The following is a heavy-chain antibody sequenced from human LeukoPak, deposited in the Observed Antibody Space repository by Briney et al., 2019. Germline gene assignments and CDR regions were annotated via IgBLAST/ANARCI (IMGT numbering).Heavy chain of an antibody. CDR1: GGSISSSSYY. CDR3: ARARFYSSSPGGYYYYYMDV. D-gene: IGHD6-13*01. V-gene: IGHV4-39*07. J-gene: IGHJ6*03. Sequence: PSETLSLTCTVSGGSISSSSYYWGWIRQPPGKGLEWIGSIYYSGSTYYNPSLKSRVTISVDTSKNQFSLKLSSVTAADTAVYYCARARFYSSSPGGYYYYYMDVWGKGTTVTISS. CDR2: IYYSGST.